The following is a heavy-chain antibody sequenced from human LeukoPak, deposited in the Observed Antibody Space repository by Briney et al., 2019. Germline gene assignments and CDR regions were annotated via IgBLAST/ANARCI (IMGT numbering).Heavy chain of an antibody. Sequence: ASVKVSCKASGYIFTNHAMHWVRQAPGQGLEWMGWINAANGDTKYSQKFQGRVTMTEDTSTDTAYMELSSLRSEDTAVYYCATESNTLGRFDYWGQGTLVTVSS. CDR2: INAANGDT. V-gene: IGHV1-3*01. J-gene: IGHJ4*02. D-gene: IGHD1/OR15-1a*01. CDR3: ATESNTLGRFDY. CDR1: GYIFTNHA.